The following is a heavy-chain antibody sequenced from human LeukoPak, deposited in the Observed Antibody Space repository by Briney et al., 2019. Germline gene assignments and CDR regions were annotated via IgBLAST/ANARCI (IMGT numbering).Heavy chain of an antibody. CDR2: ISYDGSNK. CDR1: GFTFSSYA. CDR3: THSSSSFQGEASHYYYHMDV. J-gene: IGHJ6*03. Sequence: GGSLRLSCAASGFTFSSYAMHWVRQAPGKGLEWVAVISYDGSNKYYADPVKGRFTISRDNSKNTLYLQMNSLRAEDTAVYHCTHSSSSFQGEASHYYYHMDVWGKGTTVTVSS. V-gene: IGHV3-30-3*01. D-gene: IGHD6-6*01.